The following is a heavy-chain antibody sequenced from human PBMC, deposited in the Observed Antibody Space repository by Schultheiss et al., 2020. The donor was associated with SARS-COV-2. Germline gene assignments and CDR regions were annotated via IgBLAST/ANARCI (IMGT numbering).Heavy chain of an antibody. J-gene: IGHJ4*02. CDR2: INPNSGGT. Sequence: ASVKVSCKASGYTFTGYYMHWVRQAPGQGLEWMGRINPNSGGTNYAQKFQGRVTITADESTSTAYMELSSLRSEDTAVYYCARDRLPRMTTVTPYFDYWGQGTLVTVSS. CDR3: ARDRLPRMTTVTPYFDY. CDR1: GYTFTGYY. V-gene: IGHV1-2*06. D-gene: IGHD4-17*01.